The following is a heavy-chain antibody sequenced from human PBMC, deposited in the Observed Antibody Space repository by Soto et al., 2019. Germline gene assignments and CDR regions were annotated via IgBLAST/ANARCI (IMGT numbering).Heavy chain of an antibody. J-gene: IGHJ4*02. D-gene: IGHD1-26*01. V-gene: IGHV3-33*01. Sequence: QVQLVESGGGVVQPGRSLRLSCAASGFSLSSFGVHWVRQAPGKGLEWVAVIWNNGNNRRYGDPVRGRFTVSSDNSEITVYLRMDSLRVEDTAMYYCARDRELGRTSPYFDFWGQGTLVTVSS. CDR2: IWNNGNNR. CDR3: ARDRELGRTSPYFDF. CDR1: GFSLSSFG.